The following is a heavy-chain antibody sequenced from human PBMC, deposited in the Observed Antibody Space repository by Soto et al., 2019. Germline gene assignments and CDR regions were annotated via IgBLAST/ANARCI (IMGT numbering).Heavy chain of an antibody. Sequence: GGSLRLSCAASGFTFSSFAMQWVRQAPGKGLEWVAVISHDASSKYYADSVKGRFAISRDNSKNTVDLQMNSLRAEDTAVYYCASVLDYWGQGTLVTVSS. CDR1: GFTFSSFA. J-gene: IGHJ4*02. CDR3: ASVLDY. V-gene: IGHV3-30*09. CDR2: ISHDASSK.